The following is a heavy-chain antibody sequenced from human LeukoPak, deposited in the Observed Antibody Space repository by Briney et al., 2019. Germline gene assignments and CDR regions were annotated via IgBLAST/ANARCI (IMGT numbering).Heavy chain of an antibody. CDR2: INPNSGGT. CDR1: GYTFTGYY. J-gene: IGHJ6*03. CDR3: ARVNGGYGSGSYYPNYYYYYMDV. Sequence: GSVKVSCKASGYTFTGYYMHWVRQAPGQGLEWMGWINPNSGGTNYAQKFQGRVTMTRDTSISTAYMELSRLRSDDTAVYYCARVNGGYGSGSYYPNYYYYYMDVWGKGTTVTISS. V-gene: IGHV1-2*02. D-gene: IGHD3-10*01.